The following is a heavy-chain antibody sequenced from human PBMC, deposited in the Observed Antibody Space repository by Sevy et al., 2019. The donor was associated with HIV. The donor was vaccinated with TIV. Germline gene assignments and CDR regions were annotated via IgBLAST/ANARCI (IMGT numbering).Heavy chain of an antibody. V-gene: IGHV4-39*01. D-gene: IGHD2-15*01. CDR2: VYYVGNS. CDR3: ARVAGGGNYDYGIDV. Sequence: SETLSLTCTVSGGSITSSGHYWGWIRQSPGKGLEWIGAVYYVGNSYANPSLTSRVTISADTSKNLFSLSLTSLTAADTAIYYCARVAGGGNYDYGIDVWGLGTSVTVSS. CDR1: GGSITSSGHY. J-gene: IGHJ6*02.